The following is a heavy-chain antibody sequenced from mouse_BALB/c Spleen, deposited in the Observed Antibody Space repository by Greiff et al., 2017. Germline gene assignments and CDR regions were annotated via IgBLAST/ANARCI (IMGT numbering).Heavy chain of an antibody. CDR2: INPSNGRT. D-gene: IGHD2-12*01. J-gene: IGHJ4*01. V-gene: IGHV1S81*02. CDR3: ARYVATTDTYYAMDY. CDR1: GYTFTSYW. Sequence: VQLQQPGAELVKPGASVKLSCKASGYTFTSYWMHWVKQRLGQGLEWIGEINPSNGRTNYNEKFKSKATLTVDKSSSTAYMQLNSLTSGDSAVDYCARYVATTDTYYAMDYWGQGTSVTVSS.